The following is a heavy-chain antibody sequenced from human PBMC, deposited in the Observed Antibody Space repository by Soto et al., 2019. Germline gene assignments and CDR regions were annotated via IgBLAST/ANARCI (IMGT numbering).Heavy chain of an antibody. Sequence: QVQLVESGGGVVQPGRSLRLSCAASGFTFSSYAMHWVRQAPGKGLEWVAVISYDGSNKYYADSVKGRFTISRDNSKTXLYLQMSRLRAEDSAGYYGASARWRDGYNRGSFDLWGRGTLVTVSS. V-gene: IGHV3-30-3*01. CDR2: ISYDGSNK. CDR3: ASARWRDGYNRGSFDL. CDR1: GFTFSSYA. D-gene: IGHD5-12*01. J-gene: IGHJ2*01.